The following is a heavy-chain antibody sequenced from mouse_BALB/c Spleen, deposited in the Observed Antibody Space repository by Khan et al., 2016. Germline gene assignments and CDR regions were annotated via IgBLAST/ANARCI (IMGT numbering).Heavy chain of an antibody. CDR3: ARDGWGYYAMDY. CDR1: GYSIIAYG. Sequence: QVQLKESGPGLVAPSQSLSITCTVSGYSIIAYGVNWVRQPPGKGLEWLGMIWGDGSTDYNSALKSRLNITKDNSKSKVFLKMNSLQTEDTAKYYCARDGWGYYAMDYWGQGTSVTVSS. V-gene: IGHV2-6-7*01. CDR2: IWGDGST. D-gene: IGHD2-2*01. J-gene: IGHJ4*01.